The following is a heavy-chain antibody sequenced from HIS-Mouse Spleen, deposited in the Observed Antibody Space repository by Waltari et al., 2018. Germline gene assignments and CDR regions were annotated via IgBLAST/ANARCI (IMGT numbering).Heavy chain of an antibody. V-gene: IGHV1-2*02. CDR3: ARGSGRWELLLPNWFDP. Sequence: QVQLVQSGAEVKKPGASVKVSGKASGYTFTGYYMHWVRQAPGQGLEWMGWINPNSGGTNYAKKFQGRVTMTRDTSISTAYMELSRLRSDDTAVYYCARGSGRWELLLPNWFDPWGQGTLVTVSS. J-gene: IGHJ5*02. D-gene: IGHD1-26*01. CDR1: GYTFTGYY. CDR2: INPNSGGT.